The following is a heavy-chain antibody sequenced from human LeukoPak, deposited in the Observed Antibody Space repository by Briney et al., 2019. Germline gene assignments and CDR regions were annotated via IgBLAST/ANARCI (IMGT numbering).Heavy chain of an antibody. CDR1: GGSISSYY. Sequence: SETLSLTCTVSGGSISSYYWSWIRQPPGKGLEWLGYIYYSGSTNYNPSLKSRVTISVDTSKNQFSLKLSSVTAADTAVYYCARDHVGGGWRQRGFDYWGQGTLVTVSS. D-gene: IGHD4-23*01. V-gene: IGHV4-59*01. CDR3: ARDHVGGGWRQRGFDY. CDR2: IYYSGST. J-gene: IGHJ4*02.